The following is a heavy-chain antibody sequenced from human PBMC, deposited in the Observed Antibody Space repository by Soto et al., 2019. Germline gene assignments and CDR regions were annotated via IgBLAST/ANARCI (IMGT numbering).Heavy chain of an antibody. V-gene: IGHV3-30*18. CDR3: AKPNDYGDSHADY. CDR1: GFTFSSYG. Sequence: GGSLRLSCAASGFTFSSYGMHWVRQAPGKGLEWVAVISYDGSNKYYADSVKGRFTISRDNSKNTLYLQMNSLRAEDTAVYYCAKPNDYGDSHADYWGQGTLVTVSS. J-gene: IGHJ4*02. D-gene: IGHD4-17*01. CDR2: ISYDGSNK.